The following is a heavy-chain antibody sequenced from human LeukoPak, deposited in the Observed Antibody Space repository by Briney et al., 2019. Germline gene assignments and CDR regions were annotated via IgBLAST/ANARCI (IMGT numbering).Heavy chain of an antibody. V-gene: IGHV3-74*01. J-gene: IGHJ4*02. Sequence: PGGSLRLSCAASGFTFSSYWMHWVRQAPGKGLVWVSRINTDGSSTNYADSVKGRFTISRDNAKNTLYLQMNGLRAEDTAVYYCLATVGSYLPDFWGQGTLVTVSS. D-gene: IGHD1-26*01. CDR1: GFTFSSYW. CDR3: LATVGSYLPDF. CDR2: INTDGSST.